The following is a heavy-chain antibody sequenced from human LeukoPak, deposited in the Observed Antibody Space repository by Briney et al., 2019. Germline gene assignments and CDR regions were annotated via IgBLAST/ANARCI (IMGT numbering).Heavy chain of an antibody. D-gene: IGHD6-13*01. CDR2: IYYSGST. J-gene: IGHJ5*02. CDR3: ARSWAAGTGWFDP. V-gene: IGHV4-59*01. CDR1: GGSISSYY. Sequence: PSETLSLTCTVSGGSISSYYWSWIRQPPGKGLEWIGYIYYSGSTNYNPSLKSRVTISVDTSKNLFSLKLSSVTAADTAVYYCARSWAAGTGWFDPWGQGTLVTVSS.